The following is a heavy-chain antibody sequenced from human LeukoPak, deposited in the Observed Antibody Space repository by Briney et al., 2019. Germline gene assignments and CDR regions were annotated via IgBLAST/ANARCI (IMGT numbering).Heavy chain of an antibody. CDR1: GFTLSGYV. Sequence: GGSLRLSCAASGFTLSGYVMTWVRQAPGKGLECVSSITFSSSHIYYADSVKGRFTISRDNTKDSLYLQMNSLRAEDTAIYYCARGPQFSGPGWFDPWGQGTLVTVSS. CDR2: ITFSSSHI. D-gene: IGHD3-10*01. CDR3: ARGPQFSGPGWFDP. J-gene: IGHJ5*02. V-gene: IGHV3-21*01.